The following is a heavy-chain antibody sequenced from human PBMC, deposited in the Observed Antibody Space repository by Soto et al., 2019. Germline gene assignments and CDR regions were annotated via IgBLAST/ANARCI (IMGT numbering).Heavy chain of an antibody. CDR2: INPNSGGT. D-gene: IGHD6-13*01. V-gene: IGHV1-2*04. CDR3: ARLGNSSSWYSYYYYGMDV. CDR1: GYTLTGYY. Sequence: ASVKVSCKASGYTLTGYYMHWVRQAPGQGLEWMGWINPNSGGTNYAQKFQGWVTMTRDTSISTAYMELSRLRSDDTAVYYCARLGNSSSWYSYYYYGMDVWGQGTTVTVSS. J-gene: IGHJ6*02.